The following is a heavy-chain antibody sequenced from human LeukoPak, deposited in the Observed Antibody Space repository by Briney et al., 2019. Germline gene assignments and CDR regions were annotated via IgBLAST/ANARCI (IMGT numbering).Heavy chain of an antibody. CDR3: ARYGVVIASTFYYMDV. CDR2: MHPGGTT. CDR1: GDSVSNYY. Sequence: SETLPLTCTVSGDSVSNYYWSWIRQSPGKGLEWIAFMHPGGTTKYSPSLMSRVAMSVDTSNNQFSLTLTSLTAADTAVYYCARYGVVIASTFYYMDVWGKGTAVTVSS. V-gene: IGHV4-59*02. J-gene: IGHJ6*03. D-gene: IGHD2-15*01.